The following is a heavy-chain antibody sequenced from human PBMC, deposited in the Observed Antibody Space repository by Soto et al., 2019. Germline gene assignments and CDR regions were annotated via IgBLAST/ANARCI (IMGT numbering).Heavy chain of an antibody. CDR1: GFTVSSNY. CDR2: IYSGGST. CDR3: AREVRVRGFGFDI. Sequence: LRLSCAASGFTVSSNYMSWVRQAPGKGLEWVSVIYSGGSTYYADSVKGRFTISRDNSKNTLYLQMNSLRAEDTAVYYCAREVRVRGFGFDIWGQGTMVTVSS. J-gene: IGHJ3*02. D-gene: IGHD3-10*01. V-gene: IGHV3-66*01.